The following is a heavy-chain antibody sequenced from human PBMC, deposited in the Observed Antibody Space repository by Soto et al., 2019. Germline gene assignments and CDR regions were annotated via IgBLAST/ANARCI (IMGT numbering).Heavy chain of an antibody. CDR3: ARSGYSYGPFDY. CDR1: GFTVSSTY. V-gene: IGHV3-53*01. J-gene: IGHJ4*02. CDR2: IYSGGST. D-gene: IGHD5-18*01. Sequence: EVQLVESGGGLIQPGGSLRLSCAASGFTVSSTYMSWVRQAPGKGLEWVSVIYSGGSTYYADSVKGRFTISRDNYKNTLYLPMNSLRAEDTAVYYCARSGYSYGPFDYWCQGTLVTVSA.